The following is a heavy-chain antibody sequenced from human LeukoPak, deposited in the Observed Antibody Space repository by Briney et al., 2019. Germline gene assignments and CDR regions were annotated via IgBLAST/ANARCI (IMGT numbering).Heavy chain of an antibody. CDR1: GYTFTSYG. D-gene: IGHD3-3*01. V-gene: IGHV1-18*01. CDR2: ISAYNGNT. CDR3: ARGSTYYDFWSGYGATDYFAY. Sequence: ASVKVSCKASGYTFTSYGISWVRQAPGQGLGWMGWISAYNGNTNYAQKLQGRVTMTTDTSTSAAYMELRSLRSDDTAVYYCARGSTYYDFWSGYGATDYFAYWGQGTLVTVSS. J-gene: IGHJ4*02.